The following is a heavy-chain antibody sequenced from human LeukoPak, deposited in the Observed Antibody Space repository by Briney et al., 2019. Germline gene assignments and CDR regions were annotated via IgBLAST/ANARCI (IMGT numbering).Heavy chain of an antibody. D-gene: IGHD3-22*01. Sequence: TSETLSLTCAVSGGSISSSNWWSWVRQPPGKGLEWIGEIYHSGSTNYNPSLKSRVSISVDKSKNQFSLKLSSVTAADTAVSYCASRYYYEGDYWGQGTLVTVSS. CDR2: IYHSGST. CDR1: GGSISSSNW. V-gene: IGHV4-4*02. J-gene: IGHJ4*02. CDR3: ASRYYYEGDY.